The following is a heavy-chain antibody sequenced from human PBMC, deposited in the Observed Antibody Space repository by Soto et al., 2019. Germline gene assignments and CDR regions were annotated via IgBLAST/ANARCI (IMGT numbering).Heavy chain of an antibody. CDR3: ARDRNSGTLLLSYGMDV. V-gene: IGHV3-48*03. D-gene: IGHD1-26*01. CDR1: GFTFSSYE. J-gene: IGHJ6*02. Sequence: SLRLSCAASGFTFSSYEMNWVRQAPGKGLEWVSYISSSGSTIYYADSVKGRFTISRDNAKNSLYLQMNSLRAEDTAVYYCARDRNSGTLLLSYGMDVWGQGTTVTVSS. CDR2: ISSSGSTI.